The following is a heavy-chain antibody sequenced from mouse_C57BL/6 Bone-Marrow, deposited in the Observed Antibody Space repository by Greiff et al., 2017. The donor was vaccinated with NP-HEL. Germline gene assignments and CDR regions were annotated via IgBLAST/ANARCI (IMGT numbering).Heavy chain of an antibody. J-gene: IGHJ3*01. CDR1: GYTFTSYD. CDR3: ARPYDYDGWFAY. V-gene: IGHV1-85*01. Sequence: QVPLQQSGPELVKPGASVKLSCKASGYTFTSYDINWVKQRPGPGLAWIGWISPRDGSTKYNEKFKGTATLTVYTSSSTAYMELHSLTSEDSAVYFCARPYDYDGWFAYWGQGTLVTVSA. CDR2: ISPRDGST. D-gene: IGHD2-4*01.